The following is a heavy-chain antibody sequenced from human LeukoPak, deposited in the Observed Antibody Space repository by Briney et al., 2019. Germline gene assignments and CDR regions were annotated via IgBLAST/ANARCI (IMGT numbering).Heavy chain of an antibody. J-gene: IGHJ4*02. D-gene: IGHD4-23*01. CDR3: AKERGHSKPFDY. V-gene: IGHV3-23*01. Sequence: GGSLRLSCAASGFTFSSHGMCWVRQAPGRGLEWVSSISIGGDTTYSDSVKGRFTISRDNSKSTLYLQMNNLRAEDTALYYCAKERGHSKPFDYWGQGTLVTVSS. CDR1: GFTFSSHG. CDR2: ISIGGDTT.